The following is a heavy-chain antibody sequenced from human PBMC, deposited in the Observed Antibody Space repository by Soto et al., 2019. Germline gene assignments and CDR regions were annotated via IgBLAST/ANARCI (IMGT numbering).Heavy chain of an antibody. CDR2: IDESGDS. D-gene: IGHD2-21*02. V-gene: IGHV4-39*01. CDR1: GGPIRSSSHY. J-gene: IGHJ5*02. CDR3: ARASGGHSGWGHWSDP. Sequence: PSETLSLTCTVSGGPIRSSSHYWGWIRQSPGTGLEWIGSIDESGDSYYNPSLKSRVTIFVDTSKNQFSLKLISVTGADSAIYYCARASGGHSGWGHWSDPWGQGTLVTVSS.